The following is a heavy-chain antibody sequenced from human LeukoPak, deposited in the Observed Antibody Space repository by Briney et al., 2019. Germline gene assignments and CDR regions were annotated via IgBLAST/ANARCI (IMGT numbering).Heavy chain of an antibody. CDR1: GFIFRSYA. CDR2: ISSDGSDK. D-gene: IGHD6-6*01. J-gene: IGHJ4*02. V-gene: IGHV3-30*18. CDR3: AKDPYSSSSGYFDY. Sequence: SLRLSCAASGFIFRSYAMHWVRQAPGKGLEWVAVISSDGSDKFYADSVKGRFTISRDNSKNTLYLQMNSLRAEDTAVYYCAKDPYSSSSGYFDYWGQGTLVTVSS.